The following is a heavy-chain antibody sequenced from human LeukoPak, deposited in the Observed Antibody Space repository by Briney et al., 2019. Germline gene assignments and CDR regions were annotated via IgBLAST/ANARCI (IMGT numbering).Heavy chain of an antibody. CDR2: INPDNGGT. V-gene: IGHV1-2*02. Sequence: GASVNVSCKASRYTFTGYYIHWVRQAPGQGPEWMGWINPDNGGTNYAQKFQGRVTMTRDTSINTAYMEVSRLKSDDTAVYYCARESPDIVVVVTAALRRSWFDPWGQGTLVTVSS. CDR1: RYTFTGYY. D-gene: IGHD2-15*01. J-gene: IGHJ5*02. CDR3: ARESPDIVVVVTAALRRSWFDP.